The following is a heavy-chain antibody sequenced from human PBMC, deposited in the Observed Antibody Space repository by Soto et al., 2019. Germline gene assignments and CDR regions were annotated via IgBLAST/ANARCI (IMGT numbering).Heavy chain of an antibody. CDR2: IKQDGSDK. CDR1: GFTFSSYL. Sequence: GGSLRLSCAASGFTFSSYLMSWVRQAPGKGLEWVANIKQDGSDKYYVGSVKGRLTISRDNAKNSLYLQMNSLRAEDTAVYYCARYLVGYCSSVSCSNWLDPWGQGTLVTVSS. J-gene: IGHJ5*02. V-gene: IGHV3-7*01. D-gene: IGHD2-15*01. CDR3: ARYLVGYCSSVSCSNWLDP.